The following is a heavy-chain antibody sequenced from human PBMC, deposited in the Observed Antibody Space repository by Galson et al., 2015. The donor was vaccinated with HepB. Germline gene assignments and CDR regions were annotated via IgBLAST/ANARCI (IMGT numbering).Heavy chain of an antibody. CDR2: INSDGSST. CDR3: ARGSDDFWSGYYSGSAFDI. D-gene: IGHD3-3*01. Sequence: SLRLSCAASGFTFSSYWMHWVHQAPGKGLVWVSRINSDGSSTSYADSVKGRFTISRDNAKNTLYLQMNSLRAEDTAVYYCARGSDDFWSGYYSGSAFDIWGQGTMVTVSS. V-gene: IGHV3-74*01. CDR1: GFTFSSYW. J-gene: IGHJ3*02.